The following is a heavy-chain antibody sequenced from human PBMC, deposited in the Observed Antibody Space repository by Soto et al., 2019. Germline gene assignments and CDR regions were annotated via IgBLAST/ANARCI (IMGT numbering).Heavy chain of an antibody. D-gene: IGHD6-13*01. Sequence: GESLKSSCKGSGYSFTTYWSGWVRQMPGKGLECMGTIYPGDSDTRYSPSFQGQVTISADKSISTAYLQWSSLKASDTAMYYCARPRSSSRNYYGMDVWGQGTTVTVSS. CDR2: IYPGDSDT. V-gene: IGHV5-51*01. CDR1: GYSFTTYW. CDR3: ARPRSSSRNYYGMDV. J-gene: IGHJ6*02.